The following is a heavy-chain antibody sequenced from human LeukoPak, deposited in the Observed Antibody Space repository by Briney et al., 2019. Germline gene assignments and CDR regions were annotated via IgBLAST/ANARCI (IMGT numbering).Heavy chain of an antibody. J-gene: IGHJ4*02. D-gene: IGHD1-14*01. CDR2: INPNSGGT. Sequence: ASVKVSCKASGYTFTGYYMHWVRQAPGQGLEWMGWINPNSGGTNYAQKFQGRVTMTRDTSISTAYMELSRLRSDDTAVYYCARGADKFKPYYFDYWGQGTLVAVSS. CDR1: GYTFTGYY. CDR3: ARGADKFKPYYFDY. V-gene: IGHV1-2*02.